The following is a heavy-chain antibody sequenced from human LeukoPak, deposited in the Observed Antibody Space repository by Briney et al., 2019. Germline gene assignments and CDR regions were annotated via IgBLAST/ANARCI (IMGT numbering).Heavy chain of an antibody. CDR1: GFTFSDYY. J-gene: IGHJ4*02. V-gene: IGHV3-11*01. Sequence: GGSLRLSCAVSGFTFSDYYMSWIPQAPGKGREGGSYISSSGSTIYYADSVKGRFTISRDNAKNALYLQMNSLRAEDTAVYYCARVLGVEMATTFDYWGQGTLVTVSS. D-gene: IGHD5-24*01. CDR2: ISSSGSTI. CDR3: ARVLGVEMATTFDY.